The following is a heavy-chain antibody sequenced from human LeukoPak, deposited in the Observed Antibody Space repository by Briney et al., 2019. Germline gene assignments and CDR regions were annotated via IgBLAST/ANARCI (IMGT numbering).Heavy chain of an antibody. J-gene: IGHJ6*02. CDR1: GDSIGSYF. Sequence: SETLSLTCTVSGDSIGSYFWSWIWQSPGKGLEWIGHIYHSGSTNYNPSLKSRVSISVDTSKNQFSLKLTSVTSADTAVYYCARDGPAYTSRWYDYYYGLDVWGQGTTVTVSS. CDR2: IYHSGST. CDR3: ARDGPAYTSRWYDYYYGLDV. V-gene: IGHV4-59*01. D-gene: IGHD2-2*01.